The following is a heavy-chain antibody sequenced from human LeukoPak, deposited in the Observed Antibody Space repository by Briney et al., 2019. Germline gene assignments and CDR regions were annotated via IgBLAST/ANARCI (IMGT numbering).Heavy chain of an antibody. J-gene: IGHJ4*02. CDR1: GFTFSSYA. Sequence: PGGSLRLSCAASGFTFSSYAMSWVRQAPGKGLEWVSAISGSGGSTYYADSVKGRFTVSRDNSNNTLYLQMNSLRAEDTAVYYCAKDWAYSSGYYYFDYWGQGTLVTVSS. V-gene: IGHV3-23*01. D-gene: IGHD3-22*01. CDR3: AKDWAYSSGYYYFDY. CDR2: ISGSGGST.